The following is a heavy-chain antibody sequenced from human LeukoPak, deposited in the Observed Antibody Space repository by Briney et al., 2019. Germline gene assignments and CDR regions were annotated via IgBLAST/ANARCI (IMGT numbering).Heavy chain of an antibody. D-gene: IGHD4-23*01. Sequence: SQTLSLTCAISGDSVSSNSAAWNWIRKSPSRGLEWLGRTYYRSKWYSEYTVSVKSRITINPDTSKNQFSLQLNSVTPEDTAVYYCVRADGGYMDVWGKGTTVTVSS. CDR2: TYYRSKWYS. J-gene: IGHJ6*03. CDR3: VRADGGYMDV. CDR1: GDSVSSNSAA. V-gene: IGHV6-1*01.